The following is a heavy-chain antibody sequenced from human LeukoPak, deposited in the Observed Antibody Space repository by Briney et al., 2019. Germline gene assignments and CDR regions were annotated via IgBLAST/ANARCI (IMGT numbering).Heavy chain of an antibody. J-gene: IGHJ6*02. CDR1: GYTFTSYA. V-gene: IGHV1-3*01. D-gene: IGHD2-21*02. Sequence: ASVKVSCKASGYTFTSYAMHWVRQAPGQRLEWMGWINAGNGNTKYSQKFQGRVTITRDTSASTAYMELSSLRSEDTAVYYCAREGYCGGDCYSWHYYYGMDVWGQGTTVTVSS. CDR3: AREGYCGGDCYSWHYYYGMDV. CDR2: INAGNGNT.